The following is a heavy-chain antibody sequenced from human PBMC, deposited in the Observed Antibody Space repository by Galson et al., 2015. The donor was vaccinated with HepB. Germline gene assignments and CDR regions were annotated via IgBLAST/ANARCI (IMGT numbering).Heavy chain of an antibody. CDR1: GFNFANYV. CDR2: ISGSGGST. Sequence: SLRLSCAAFGFNFANYVMNWVRQAPGKGLEWVSSISGSGGSTYYRGSFKGRFTISRDNSKNTVYLQMKSLRADDTAVYYCAKCSGSNWFVPHHFDSWGQGTLVTVSS. CDR3: AKCSGSNWFVPHHFDS. J-gene: IGHJ4*02. D-gene: IGHD6-13*01. V-gene: IGHV3-23*01.